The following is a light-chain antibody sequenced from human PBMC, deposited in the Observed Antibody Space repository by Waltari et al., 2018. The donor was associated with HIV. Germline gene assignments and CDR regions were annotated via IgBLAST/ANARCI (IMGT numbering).Light chain of an antibody. V-gene: IGLV3-19*01. CDR1: SLRTYY. CDR2: AKD. J-gene: IGLJ3*02. Sequence: SSELTQDPTVSVALGQTVRITCQGDSLRTYYASWYQLRPGKATVLVSYAKDKRASGTPVRFSGSASGDTASWTITGAQAEDEADYYCNSRDTSGHEVVFGGGTKLTV. CDR3: NSRDTSGHEVV.